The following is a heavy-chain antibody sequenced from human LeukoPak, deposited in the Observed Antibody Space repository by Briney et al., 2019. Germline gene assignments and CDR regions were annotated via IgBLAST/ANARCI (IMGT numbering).Heavy chain of an antibody. CDR2: IKSKIGGETT. CDR3: ATHIVAASLGN. J-gene: IGHJ4*02. Sequence: PGGSLRLSCTASGFTFSNTWMSSVRQAPGEGLEWVGRIKSKIGGETTDYAAPVKGRFTISRDDSKYTVYLQMNSLMTEDTAVYYCATHIVAASLGNWGQGILVTVSS. D-gene: IGHD5-12*01. V-gene: IGHV3-15*01. CDR1: GFTFSNTW.